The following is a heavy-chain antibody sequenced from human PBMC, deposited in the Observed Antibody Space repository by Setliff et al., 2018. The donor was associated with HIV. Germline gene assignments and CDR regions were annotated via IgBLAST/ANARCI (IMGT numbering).Heavy chain of an antibody. V-gene: IGHV3-23*01. Sequence: GGSLRLSCAASGFTFSNYAMSWVRQAPGEGLEWVSAILSTGERTCYADSVKGRFTISRDNSKTTVYLQMNSLRAEDTAVYYCARGSGYDKGAYHYYYGMDVWGQGTTVTVSS. CDR3: ARGSGYDKGAYHYYYGMDV. CDR2: ILSTGERT. J-gene: IGHJ6*02. D-gene: IGHD5-12*01. CDR1: GFTFSNYA.